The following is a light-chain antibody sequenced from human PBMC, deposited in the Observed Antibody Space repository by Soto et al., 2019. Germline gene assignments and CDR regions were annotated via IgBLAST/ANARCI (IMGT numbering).Light chain of an antibody. CDR3: QQYYGTPFT. V-gene: IGKV4-1*01. J-gene: IGKJ4*01. CDR2: WAS. CDR1: QSVLYSSNNKNY. Sequence: DIVMTQSPDSLAVSLGERATINCKSSQSVLYSSNNKNYLAWYQQRPGQPPKLLIYWASTRESGVPDRFSGSGSGTDFTLTISSLQAEDVALYYCQQYYGTPFTFGGGTRWIS.